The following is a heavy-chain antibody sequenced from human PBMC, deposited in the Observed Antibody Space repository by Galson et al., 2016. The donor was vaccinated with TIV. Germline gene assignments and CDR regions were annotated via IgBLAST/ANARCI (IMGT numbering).Heavy chain of an antibody. J-gene: IGHJ4*02. Sequence: SLRLSCAASGFSFRSYWMSWVRQAPGKGLQWVANIKEDGSEIYYVDSVKGRFTISRDNAKNSLYLQMSSLRAEDTATYYCSRDLTTGNPGYDYWGQGTLVTVSS. CDR1: GFSFRSYW. D-gene: IGHD1-1*01. CDR3: SRDLTTGNPGYDY. V-gene: IGHV3-7*01. CDR2: IKEDGSEI.